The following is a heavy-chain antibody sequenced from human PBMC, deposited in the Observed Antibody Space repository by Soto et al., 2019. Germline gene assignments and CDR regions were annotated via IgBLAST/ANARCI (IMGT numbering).Heavy chain of an antibody. CDR1: GGSISSSSYY. J-gene: IGHJ4*02. D-gene: IGHD6-6*01. V-gene: IGHV4-39*01. Sequence: QLQLQESGPGLVKPSETLSLTCTVSGGSISSSSYYWGWIRQPPGKGLEWIGSIYYSGSTYYNPSLKRQLTISIDTSKNQISLKLSSVTAADTAVYYCAKFQPEIKPFEYSSSPHPVWGQGTLITDSS. CDR3: AKFQPEIKPFEYSSSPHPV. CDR2: IYYSGST.